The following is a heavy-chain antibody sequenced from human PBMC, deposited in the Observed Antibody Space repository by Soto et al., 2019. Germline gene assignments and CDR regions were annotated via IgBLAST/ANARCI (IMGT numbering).Heavy chain of an antibody. D-gene: IGHD6-6*01. V-gene: IGHV4-59*01. CDR1: GGSISSYY. Sequence: LSLTFTVSGGSISSYYWSWIRQPPGKGLEWIGYIYYSGSTNYNPSLKSRVTISVDTSKNQFSLKLSSVTAADTAVYYCARSSIAAHFDYWGQGTLVTVSS. CDR2: IYYSGST. J-gene: IGHJ4*02. CDR3: ARSSIAAHFDY.